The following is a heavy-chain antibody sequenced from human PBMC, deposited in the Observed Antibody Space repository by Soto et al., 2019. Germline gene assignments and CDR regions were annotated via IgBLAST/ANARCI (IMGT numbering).Heavy chain of an antibody. CDR2: IRGHTSVT. D-gene: IGHD3-22*01. CDR3: GKVAESGYYTVER. Sequence: VWSLSLSCASLRFTLSFSHMDWLSHVPGSGLEWISYIRGHTSVTAYADSVKGRFTISRDIAKSSLYLQMDSLRVEDMAVYYCGKVAESGYYTVERGGEGTLVTVSS. J-gene: IGHJ4*02. CDR1: RFTLSFSH. V-gene: IGHV3-48*01.